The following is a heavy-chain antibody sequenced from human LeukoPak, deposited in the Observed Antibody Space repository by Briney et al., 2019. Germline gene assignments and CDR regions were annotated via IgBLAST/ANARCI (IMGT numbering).Heavy chain of an antibody. J-gene: IGHJ4*02. CDR2: TYYRSKWYS. D-gene: IGHD1-1*01. Sequence: SQTLSLTCAISGDSVSSNSVAWNWIRQSPSRGLEWLGRTYYRSKWYSEYAVSVKSRITINPDTSKNQFSLQLDSVTPEDTAMYYCARAYNWNLDYWGQGALVTVSS. CDR3: ARAYNWNLDY. CDR1: GDSVSSNSVA. V-gene: IGHV6-1*01.